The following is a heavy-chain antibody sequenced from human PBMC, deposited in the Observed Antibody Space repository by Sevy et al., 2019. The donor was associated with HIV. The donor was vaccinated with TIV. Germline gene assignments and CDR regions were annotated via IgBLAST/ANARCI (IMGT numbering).Heavy chain of an antibody. D-gene: IGHD2-21*01. J-gene: IGHJ6*02. CDR1: GFPFNDHA. Sequence: GGCLRLSCAASGFPFNDHAMHWVRQVPGKGLEWVSGISWNSRNIGYADSVKGRFTISRGNARHFVYLEMNSLRPEDTAFYYCAKDINRGCDGVNCYSYYYYFDGLDVWGQGTTVTVSS. CDR3: AKDINRGCDGVNCYSYYYYFDGLDV. V-gene: IGHV3-9*01. CDR2: ISWNSRNI.